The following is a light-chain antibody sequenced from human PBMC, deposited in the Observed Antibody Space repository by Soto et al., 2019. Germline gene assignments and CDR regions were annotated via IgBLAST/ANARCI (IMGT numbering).Light chain of an antibody. Sequence: DIVMTQSPDSLAVSLGERATINCKSSQSLLYTSNNKNYLAWYQQKPGQPPKLLIYWASTRESGVPDRFSGSGSGTDFTLTISSLQAEDAAVFYCQQYYNTPYTFGQGTKLEIK. V-gene: IGKV4-1*01. CDR1: QSLLYTSNNKNY. J-gene: IGKJ2*01. CDR3: QQYYNTPYT. CDR2: WAS.